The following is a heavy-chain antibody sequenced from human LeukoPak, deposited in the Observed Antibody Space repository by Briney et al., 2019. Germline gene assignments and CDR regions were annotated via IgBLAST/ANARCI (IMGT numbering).Heavy chain of an antibody. D-gene: IGHD3-10*01. Sequence: SETLSLTCTVSGGSISSYYWSWIRQPPGKGLEWIGYIYYSGSTNYNPSLKSRVTISVGTSKNQFSLKLSSVTAADTAVYYCARAYGSESYYYYYYMDVWGKGTTVTISS. V-gene: IGHV4-59*01. CDR3: ARAYGSESYYYYYYMDV. CDR1: GGSISSYY. CDR2: IYYSGST. J-gene: IGHJ6*03.